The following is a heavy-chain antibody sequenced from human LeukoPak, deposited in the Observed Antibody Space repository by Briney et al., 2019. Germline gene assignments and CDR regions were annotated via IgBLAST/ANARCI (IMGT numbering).Heavy chain of an antibody. CDR1: GFTFSSYA. CDR2: ISYDGSNK. Sequence: GGSLRLSCAASGFTFSSYAMHWVRQAPGKGLECVAVISYDGSNKYYADSVKGRFTISRDNSKNTLYLQMNSLRAEDTAVYYCARDEAWGSGSYFDYWGQGTLVTVSS. CDR3: ARDEAWGSGSYFDY. D-gene: IGHD3-16*01. J-gene: IGHJ4*02. V-gene: IGHV3-30-3*01.